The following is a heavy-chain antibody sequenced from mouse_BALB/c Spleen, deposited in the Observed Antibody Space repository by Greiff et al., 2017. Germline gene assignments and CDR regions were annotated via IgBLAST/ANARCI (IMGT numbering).Heavy chain of an antibody. Sequence: DVHLVESGGGLVKPGGSLKLSCAASGFTFSSYAMSWVRQTPEKRLEWVASISSGGSTYYPDSVKGRFTISRDNARNILYLQMSSLRSEDTAMYYCARFTSYGSPLDYWGQGTTLTVAS. CDR1: GFTFSSYA. CDR3: ARFTSYGSPLDY. D-gene: IGHD1-1*01. V-gene: IGHV5-6-5*01. J-gene: IGHJ2*01. CDR2: ISSGGST.